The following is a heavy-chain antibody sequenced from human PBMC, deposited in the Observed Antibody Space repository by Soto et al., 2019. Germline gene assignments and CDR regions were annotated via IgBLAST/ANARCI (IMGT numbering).Heavy chain of an antibody. D-gene: IGHD3-10*01. CDR2: INSDGSST. CDR1: GFTFSSYW. Sequence: HPGGSLRLSCAASGFTFSSYWKHWVRQAPGKGLVWVSRINSDGSSTSYADSVKGRFTISRDNAKNTLYLQMNSLRAEDTAVYYFLMAVITMVMPYYYYNSMDVCCKGTTVIVSS. CDR3: LMAVITMVMPYYYYNSMDV. V-gene: IGHV3-74*01. J-gene: IGHJ6*04.